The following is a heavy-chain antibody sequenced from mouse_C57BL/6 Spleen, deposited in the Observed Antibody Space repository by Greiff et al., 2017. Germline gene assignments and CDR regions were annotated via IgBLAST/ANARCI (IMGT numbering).Heavy chain of an antibody. Sequence: QVQLQQSGAELAKPGASVKLSCKASGYTFTSYWMHWVKQRPGQGLEWIGYINPSSGYTKYNQKFKDKATLTADKSSRTAYMQLSRLTYEDSAVYYCARSYDGYYTFDYWGQGTTLTVSS. J-gene: IGHJ2*01. CDR1: GYTFTSYW. CDR3: ARSYDGYYTFDY. CDR2: INPSSGYT. V-gene: IGHV1-7*01. D-gene: IGHD2-3*01.